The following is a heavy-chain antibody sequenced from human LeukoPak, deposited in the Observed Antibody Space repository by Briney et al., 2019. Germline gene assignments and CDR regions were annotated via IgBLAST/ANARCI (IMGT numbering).Heavy chain of an antibody. J-gene: IGHJ6*03. CDR3: ARSDSSGRHYYYYYMDV. Sequence: ASVKVSCKASGGTFSSYAISWVRQAPGQGLEWMGRIIPIFGTANYAQKFQGRVTITTDESTSTAYMELISLRSEDTAVYYCARSDSSGRHYYYYYMDVWGKGTTVTVSS. CDR2: IIPIFGTA. CDR1: GGTFSSYA. V-gene: IGHV1-69*05. D-gene: IGHD6-19*01.